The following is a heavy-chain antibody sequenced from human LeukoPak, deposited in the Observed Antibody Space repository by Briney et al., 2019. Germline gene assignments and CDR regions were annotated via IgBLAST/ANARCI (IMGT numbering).Heavy chain of an antibody. CDR3: ASLWVYGGNTHFDY. CDR2: ISSSGSYI. CDR1: GFTFSSYS. Sequence: PGGSLRLSCAASGFTFSSYSMNWVRQAPGKGLEWVSSISSSGSYIYYADSVKGRFTISRDNAKNSLYLQMNSLRAEDTAVYYCASLWVYGGNTHFDYWGQGTLVTVSS. V-gene: IGHV3-21*01. D-gene: IGHD4-23*01. J-gene: IGHJ4*02.